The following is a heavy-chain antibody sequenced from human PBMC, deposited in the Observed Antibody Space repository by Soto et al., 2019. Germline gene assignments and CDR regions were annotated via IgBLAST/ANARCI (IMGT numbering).Heavy chain of an antibody. D-gene: IGHD2-8*01. CDR2: IYYSGST. CDR3: ARLRDCSNGICYRLDY. Sequence: LSLTCTVSGGSISSYYWSWIRQPPGKGLEWIGYIYYSGSTNYNPSLKSRVTISVDTSKNQFSLKLSSVTAADTAMYYCARLRDCSNGICYRLDYWGQGTLVTVSS. CDR1: GGSISSYY. J-gene: IGHJ4*02. V-gene: IGHV4-59*01.